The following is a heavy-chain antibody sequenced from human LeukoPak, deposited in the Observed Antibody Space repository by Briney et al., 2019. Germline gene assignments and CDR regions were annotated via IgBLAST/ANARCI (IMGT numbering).Heavy chain of an antibody. D-gene: IGHD6-13*01. CDR3: ARVVKYSSSWYDRYYYYYYGMDV. Sequence: PSETLSLTCTVSGGSISSGDYYWSWLRQPPGKGLEWIGYIYYSGGTYYNPSLKSRVTISVDTSKNQFSLKLSPVTAADTAVYYCARVVKYSSSWYDRYYYYYYGMDVWGQGTTVTVSS. V-gene: IGHV4-30-4*01. CDR1: GGSISSGDYY. J-gene: IGHJ6*02. CDR2: IYYSGGT.